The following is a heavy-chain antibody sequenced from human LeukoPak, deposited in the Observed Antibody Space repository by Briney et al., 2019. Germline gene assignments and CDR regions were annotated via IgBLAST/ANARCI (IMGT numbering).Heavy chain of an antibody. CDR3: ARDSDSGYGPFAS. V-gene: IGHV3-53*01. J-gene: IGHJ4*02. D-gene: IGHD5-12*01. CDR2: IHSGGTT. Sequence: PGGSLRLSCAASGFTVSNNHMSWVRQAPGMGLEWVSVIHSGGTTNYADSVQGRFTISRDNSKTTVYLHMNSLRAEDTAVYYCARDSDSGYGPFASWGQGTLVTVSS. CDR1: GFTVSNNH.